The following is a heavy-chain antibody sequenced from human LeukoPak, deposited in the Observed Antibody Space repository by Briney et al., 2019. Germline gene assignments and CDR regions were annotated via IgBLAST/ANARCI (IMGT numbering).Heavy chain of an antibody. J-gene: IGHJ4*02. Sequence: ASVKVSCKASGYAFTSYGISWVRQAPGQGLEWMGWISAYNGNTNYAQKLQGRVTMTTDTSTSTAYMELRSLRSDDTAVYYCARDGPAYYYDSSGYPPDYWGQGTLVTVSS. V-gene: IGHV1-18*01. CDR1: GYAFTSYG. CDR3: ARDGPAYYYDSSGYPPDY. CDR2: ISAYNGNT. D-gene: IGHD3-22*01.